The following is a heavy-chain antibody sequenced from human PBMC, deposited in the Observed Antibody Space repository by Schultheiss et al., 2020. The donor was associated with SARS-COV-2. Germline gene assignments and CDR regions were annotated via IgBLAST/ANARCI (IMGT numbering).Heavy chain of an antibody. V-gene: IGHV3-30*02. D-gene: IGHD3-10*01. CDR3: AKRPYGSGSYPDY. CDR1: GFTFSSYG. J-gene: IGHJ4*02. CDR2: IWYDGSNK. Sequence: GGSLRLSCAASGFTFSSYGIHWVRQAPGKGLEWVAVIWYDGSNKYYADSVKGRFTISRDNSKNTLYLQMNSLRAEDTAVYYCAKRPYGSGSYPDYWGQGTLVTVSS.